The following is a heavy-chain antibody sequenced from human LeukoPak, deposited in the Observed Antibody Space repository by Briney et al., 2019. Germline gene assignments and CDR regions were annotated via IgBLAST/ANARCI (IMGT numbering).Heavy chain of an antibody. V-gene: IGHV4-28*01. CDR1: GYSISSDNW. CDR3: ARKPNAVYWFDP. Sequence: PSDTLSLTCAVSGYSISSDNWWGWIRQPPGKGLEWIGYIHYSGITYYSPSLKSRVTLSVDTSKNQFSLRLSSMTAVDTAVYYCARKPNAVYWFDPWGQGTLVTVSS. CDR2: IHYSGIT. D-gene: IGHD4/OR15-4a*01. J-gene: IGHJ5*02.